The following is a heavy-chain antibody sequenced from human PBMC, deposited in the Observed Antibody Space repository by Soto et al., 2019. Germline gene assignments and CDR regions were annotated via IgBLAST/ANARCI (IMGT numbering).Heavy chain of an antibody. V-gene: IGHV4-34*01. J-gene: IGHJ4*02. D-gene: IGHD2-8*01. CDR1: GGSFSGYY. CDR2: INHSGST. CDR3: ARGPRGYCTNGVCYQFDY. Sequence: SETLSLTCAVYGGSFSGYYWSWIRQPPGKGLEWIGEINHSGSTNYNPSLKSLVTISVDTSKNQFSLKLSSVTAADTAVYYCARGPRGYCTNGVCYQFDYWGQGTLVTVSS.